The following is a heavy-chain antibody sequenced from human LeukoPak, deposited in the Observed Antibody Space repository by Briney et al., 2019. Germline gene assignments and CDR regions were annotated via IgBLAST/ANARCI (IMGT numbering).Heavy chain of an antibody. CDR1: GYTLTELS. V-gene: IGHV1-24*01. J-gene: IGHJ6*02. Sequence: APVKVSCKVSGYTLTELSMHWVRQAPGKGLEWMGGFDPEDGETIYAQKFQGRVTMTEDTSTDTAYMELSSLRSEDTAVYYCAALEDIVVVPTYGMDVWGQGTTVTVSS. CDR2: FDPEDGET. CDR3: AALEDIVVVPTYGMDV. D-gene: IGHD2-2*01.